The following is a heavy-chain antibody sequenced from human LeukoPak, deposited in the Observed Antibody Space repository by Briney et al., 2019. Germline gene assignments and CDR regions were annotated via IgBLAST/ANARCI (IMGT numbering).Heavy chain of an antibody. V-gene: IGHV3-23*01. CDR2: ISGSGGST. J-gene: IGHJ3*02. Sequence: GGSLRLSCAASGFTFSSYAMSWVRQAPGKGLEWVSAISGSGGSTYYADSVKGRFTVSRDNAKNSLYLQMNSLRAEDTAVYYCARDDGDGYNPDAFDIWGQGTMVTVSS. D-gene: IGHD5-24*01. CDR3: ARDDGDGYNPDAFDI. CDR1: GFTFSSYA.